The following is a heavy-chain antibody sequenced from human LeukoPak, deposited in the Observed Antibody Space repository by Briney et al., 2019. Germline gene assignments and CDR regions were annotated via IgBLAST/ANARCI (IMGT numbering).Heavy chain of an antibody. V-gene: IGHV3-7*03. CDR1: GFTFSSYW. CDR3: ARDRGGGFDY. Sequence: GGSLRLFCAASGFTFSSYWMSWVRQAPGKGLEWVANIKQDGSEKYHVASVKGRFTISRDNAKNSLYLQMNSLRAEDTAVYYCARDRGGGFDYWGQGTLVTVSS. J-gene: IGHJ4*02. CDR2: IKQDGSEK. D-gene: IGHD3-16*01.